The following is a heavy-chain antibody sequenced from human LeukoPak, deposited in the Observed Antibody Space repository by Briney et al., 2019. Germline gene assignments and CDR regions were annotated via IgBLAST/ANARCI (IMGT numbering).Heavy chain of an antibody. V-gene: IGHV4-34*01. CDR3: ARGRPYYDFWSGCFDY. D-gene: IGHD3-3*01. CDR1: GGSFSGYY. Sequence: PSETLSLTCAVYGGSFSGYYWSWIRQPPGKGLEWSGEINHSGSTNYNPSLKSRVTISVDTSKNQFSLKLSSVTAADTAVYYCARGRPYYDFWSGCFDYWGQGTLVTVSS. CDR2: INHSGST. J-gene: IGHJ4*02.